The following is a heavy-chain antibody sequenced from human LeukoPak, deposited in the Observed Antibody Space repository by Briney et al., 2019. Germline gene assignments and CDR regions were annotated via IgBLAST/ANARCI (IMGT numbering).Heavy chain of an antibody. CDR1: GGTFSSYA. J-gene: IGHJ4*02. CDR3: ARVGSRGAYYYGSGSDYSS. D-gene: IGHD3-10*01. V-gene: IGHV1-69*13. Sequence: GASVKVSCKASGGTFSSYAISWVRQAPGQGLEWMGGIIPIFGTANYAQKFQGRVTITADESTSTAYMELSSLRSEDTAVYYCARVGSRGAYYYGSGSDYSSWGQGTLVTVSS. CDR2: IIPIFGTA.